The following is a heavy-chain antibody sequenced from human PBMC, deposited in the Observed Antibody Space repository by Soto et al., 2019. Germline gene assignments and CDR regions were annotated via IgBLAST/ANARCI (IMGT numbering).Heavy chain of an antibody. J-gene: IGHJ6*02. Sequence: LSLTCAGYGGSFSGYYWSWIRQPPGKGLEWIGEINHSGSTNYNPSLKSRVTISVDTSKNQFSLKLSSVTAADTAVYYCARGGGAVAVRWFYYYYGMDVWGQGTTVTVSS. CDR3: ARGGGAVAVRWFYYYYGMDV. V-gene: IGHV4-34*01. CDR1: GGSFSGYY. CDR2: INHSGST. D-gene: IGHD6-19*01.